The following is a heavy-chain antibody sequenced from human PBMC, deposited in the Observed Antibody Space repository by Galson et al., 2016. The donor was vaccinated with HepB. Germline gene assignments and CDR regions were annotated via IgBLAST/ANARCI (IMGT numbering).Heavy chain of an antibody. V-gene: IGHV4-61*01. CDR1: GGSVTSGFYY. D-gene: IGHD6-13*01. CDR2: IYYNGNT. Sequence: SETLSLTCSVSGGSVTSGFYYWSWIRQPPGKGLEWIGYIYYNGNTNYNPSLKSRVTISVDTSKNQFSLKLRSVTAADTAMYYCARASSLAAAGRAYYYGMDVWGRGTTVTVS. J-gene: IGHJ6*02. CDR3: ARASSLAAAGRAYYYGMDV.